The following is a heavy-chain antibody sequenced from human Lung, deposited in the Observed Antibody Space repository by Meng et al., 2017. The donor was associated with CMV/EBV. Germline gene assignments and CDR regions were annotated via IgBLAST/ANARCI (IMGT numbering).Heavy chain of an antibody. CDR3: ALFTGSWFDP. V-gene: IGHV2-5*02. CDR2: IYWDDDK. D-gene: IGHD1-14*01. J-gene: IGHJ5*02. Sequence: QVALKWSGPTLVKPTQTLTLTCTFSGFSLSTSEVGVGWIRQPPGKALEWLAVIYWDDDKRYSPSLKSRLTITKDTSKNQVVLTLTNMDPVDTATYYCALFTGSWFDPWGQGTLVTVSS. CDR1: GFSLSTSEVG.